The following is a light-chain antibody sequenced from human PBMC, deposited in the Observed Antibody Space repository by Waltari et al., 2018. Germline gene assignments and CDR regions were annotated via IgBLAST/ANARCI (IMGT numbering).Light chain of an antibody. J-gene: IGLJ2*01. CDR3: FCAADMTEI. CDR2: KDT. V-gene: IGLV3-27*01. Sequence: SYELTQPSSVSVSPGQTARITCSGDILAEKYVRWFQQRPGQAPVVVIYKDTERPSGTPARFSGSTSGTTGPLTISGVQADDEADYYCFCAADMTEIFGGGTRLTVL. CDR1: ILAEKY.